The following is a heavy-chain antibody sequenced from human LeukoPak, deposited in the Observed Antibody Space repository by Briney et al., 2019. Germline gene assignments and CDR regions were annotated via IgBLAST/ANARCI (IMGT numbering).Heavy chain of an antibody. V-gene: IGHV3-30*02. CDR3: AKDHTILRYYYYYMDV. J-gene: IGHJ6*03. D-gene: IGHD3-3*01. CDR2: IRYDGSNK. CDR1: GFTFSSYG. Sequence: GGSLRLSCAASGFTFSSYGMHWVRQAPGKGLEWVAVIRYDGSNKYYADSVKGRFTISRDNSKNTLYLQMNSLRAEDTAVYYCAKDHTILRYYYYYMDVWGKGTTVTVSS.